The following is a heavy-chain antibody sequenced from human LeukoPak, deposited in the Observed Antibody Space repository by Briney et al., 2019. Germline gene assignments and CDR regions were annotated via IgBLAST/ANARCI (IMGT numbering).Heavy chain of an antibody. V-gene: IGHV4-59*11. CDR1: GGSISSHY. Sequence: SETLSLTCTVSGGSISSHYWSWIRQPPGKGLEWIGYIYYSGSTNYNPSLKSRVTISVDTSKNQFSLKLSSVTAADTAVYYCASVNGDDAFDIWGQGTMVTVSS. J-gene: IGHJ3*02. CDR3: ASVNGDDAFDI. D-gene: IGHD7-27*01. CDR2: IYYSGST.